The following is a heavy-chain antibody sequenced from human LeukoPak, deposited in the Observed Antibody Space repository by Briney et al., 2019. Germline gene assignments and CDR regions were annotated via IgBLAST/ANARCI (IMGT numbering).Heavy chain of an antibody. Sequence: GESLKISCKGSGYSFTTYWIAWVRQMPGEGLEWMGIIYPGDSETRYSPSFQGQVNISADKSITNAYLQWGSLKASDTAMYYCTRSPRDGYHDAFDIWGQGTMVTVFS. V-gene: IGHV5-51*01. CDR1: GYSFTTYW. D-gene: IGHD5-24*01. CDR2: IYPGDSET. CDR3: TRSPRDGYHDAFDI. J-gene: IGHJ3*02.